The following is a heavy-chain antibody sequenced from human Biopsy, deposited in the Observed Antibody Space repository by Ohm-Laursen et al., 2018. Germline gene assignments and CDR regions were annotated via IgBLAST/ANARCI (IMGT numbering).Heavy chain of an antibody. CDR1: GGSIGSGEYY. J-gene: IGHJ4*02. CDR2: IYYGGNT. Sequence: SQTLSLTCNVSGGSIGSGEYYWSWIRQHPGKGLEYIGYIYYGGNTDYNPSLKSRVTISLDTSETQSSLTLRSVTAADTAVYFCASTTYSDVVVVPSAGGFDSWGQGVLVTVSS. V-gene: IGHV4-31*02. D-gene: IGHD2-2*01. CDR3: ASTTYSDVVVVPSAGGFDS.